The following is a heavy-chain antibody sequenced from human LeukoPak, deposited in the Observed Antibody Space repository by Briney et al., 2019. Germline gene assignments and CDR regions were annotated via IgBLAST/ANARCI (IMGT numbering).Heavy chain of an antibody. J-gene: IGHJ5*02. V-gene: IGHV3-11*01. Sequence: GGSLRLSCAASGFTFNDYYMSWIRQAPGKGLEWLSYINVGGTNTHYADSVKGRFTISRDNAKKSLYLEMNNLRAEDTAVYYCATDGAGFDTWGQGVLVTVSS. CDR2: INVGGTNT. CDR1: GFTFNDYY. CDR3: ATDGAGFDT.